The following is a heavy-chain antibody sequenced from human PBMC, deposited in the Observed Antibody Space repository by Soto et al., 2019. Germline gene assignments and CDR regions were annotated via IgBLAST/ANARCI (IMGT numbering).Heavy chain of an antibody. J-gene: IGHJ4*02. Sequence: PSATLAVTCTGAGDSSSSSNYYWGWIRQPPGKGLEWIGEISQSGNTNYSPSLKSRVSISIDTSKKQFSLNLASVSAADTAVYYCARAPKVSGSSQTRPDFWGQGTLVTVSS. CDR2: ISQSGNT. V-gene: IGHV4-39*07. CDR1: GDSSSSSNYY. CDR3: ARAPKVSGSSQTRPDF. D-gene: IGHD6-6*01.